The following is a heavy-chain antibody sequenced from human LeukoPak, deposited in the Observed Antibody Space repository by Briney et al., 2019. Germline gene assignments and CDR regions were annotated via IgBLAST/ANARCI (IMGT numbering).Heavy chain of an antibody. J-gene: IGHJ4*02. V-gene: IGHV1-24*01. CDR1: GSTLTEFS. CDR3: VRGRTGSIATAGRY. D-gene: IGHD6-6*01. CDR2: LDPEDGET. Sequence: ASVKVSFKLSGSTLTEFSIHWVRQAHGKGLEWLGGLDPEDGETILSQKFQDRVVLTADTSTSTAYMDMSRLRSEDTAVYFCVRGRTGSIATAGRYWGRGTLVTVSS.